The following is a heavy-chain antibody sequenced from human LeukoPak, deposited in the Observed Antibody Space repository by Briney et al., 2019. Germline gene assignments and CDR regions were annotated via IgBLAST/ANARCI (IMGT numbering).Heavy chain of an antibody. CDR2: ISGSGGST. D-gene: IGHD3-9*01. CDR1: GFTFSSYA. J-gene: IGHJ3*02. CDR3: AKTLLRYFDWLPTGGAFDI. V-gene: IGHV3-23*01. Sequence: GGSLRLSCAASGFTFSSYAMSWVRQAPGKGLEWVSAISGSGGSTYYADSVKGRFTISRDNSKNTLYLQMNSLRAEDTAVYYCAKTLLRYFDWLPTGGAFDIWGQGTMVTVSS.